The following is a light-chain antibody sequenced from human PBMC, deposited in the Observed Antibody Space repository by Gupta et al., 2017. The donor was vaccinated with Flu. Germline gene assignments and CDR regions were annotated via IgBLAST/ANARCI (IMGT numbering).Light chain of an antibody. J-gene: IGKJ4*01. CDR3: QQYSTSPLT. Sequence: DILLTQSPATLSSSPGERATISCRASQSLSSCLAWYQQKPGQAPKILIYKASKGESGVPSRFSGSGSGTDFTLTISSLEPEDFAVYYCQQYSTSPLTFGGGTKVEIE. V-gene: IGKV3-11*01. CDR2: KAS. CDR1: QSLSSC.